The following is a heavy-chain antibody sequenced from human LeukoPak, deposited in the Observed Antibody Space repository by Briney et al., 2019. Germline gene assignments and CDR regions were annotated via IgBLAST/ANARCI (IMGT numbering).Heavy chain of an antibody. J-gene: IGHJ6*03. CDR1: GFTFSSYG. Sequence: GGSLRLSCAASGFTFSSYGMHWVRQAPGKGLEWVAFIRYDGSNKYYADSVKGRFTISRDNSKNTLYLQMNSLRAEDTAVYYCAKDSGIVGATTPHYYYYMDVWGKGTTVTVSS. D-gene: IGHD1-26*01. V-gene: IGHV3-30*02. CDR3: AKDSGIVGATTPHYYYYMDV. CDR2: IRYDGSNK.